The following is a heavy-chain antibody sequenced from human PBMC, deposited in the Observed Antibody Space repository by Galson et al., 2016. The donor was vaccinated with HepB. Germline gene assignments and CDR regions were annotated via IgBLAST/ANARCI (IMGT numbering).Heavy chain of an antibody. D-gene: IGHD7-27*01. J-gene: IGHJ4*02. CDR2: ISGRGSST. CDR1: GFTFSSYA. V-gene: IGHV3-23*01. CDR3: ARRGINWGFFDY. Sequence: SLRLSCAGSGFTFSSYAMSWVRQAPGKGLEWVSVISGRGSSTYYADSVKGRFTISRDNSKNTLFLHMNSLRAEDTAIYYCARRGINWGFFDYWGQGTLVTVSS.